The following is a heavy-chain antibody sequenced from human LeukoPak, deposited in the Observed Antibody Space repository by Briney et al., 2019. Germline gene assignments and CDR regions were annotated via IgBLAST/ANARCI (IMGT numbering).Heavy chain of an antibody. V-gene: IGHV3-33*08. CDR1: GFTFSSYA. Sequence: GGSLRLSCAASGFTFSSYAMHWVRQAPGKGLEWVAVIWYDGSNKYYADSVKGRFTISRDNSKNTLYLQMNSLRAEDTAVYYCARAATIFGVVTPGWFDPWGQGTLVTVSS. D-gene: IGHD3-3*01. CDR3: ARAATIFGVVTPGWFDP. J-gene: IGHJ5*02. CDR2: IWYDGSNK.